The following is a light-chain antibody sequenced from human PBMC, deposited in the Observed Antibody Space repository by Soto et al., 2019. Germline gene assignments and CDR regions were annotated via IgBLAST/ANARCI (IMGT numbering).Light chain of an antibody. CDR3: QHYNNSPPYT. Sequence: EIVMTQSPATLSVSPGERATLSCRASQSVSSNLAWYKQKPGQAPRLLIYGASTRATGIPARFIGSGSGTEFTLTLSSLQSEDFAVYYCQHYNNSPPYTFGQGTKLEIK. V-gene: IGKV3-15*01. J-gene: IGKJ2*01. CDR1: QSVSSN. CDR2: GAS.